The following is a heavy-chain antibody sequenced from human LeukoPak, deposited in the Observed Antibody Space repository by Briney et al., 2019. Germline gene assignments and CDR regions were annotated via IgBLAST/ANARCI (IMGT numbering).Heavy chain of an antibody. V-gene: IGHV4-59*11. D-gene: IGHD3-10*01. CDR1: GGSLSSHY. CDR3: ARGWFGRSNYYMDV. CDR2: IYYSGST. Sequence: SETLSLTCTVSGGSLSSHYWSWIRQPPGKGLEWIGYIYYSGSTNYNPSLKSRVTISVDTSKNQFSLKLSSVTAADTAVYYCARGWFGRSNYYMDVWGKGTTVTISS. J-gene: IGHJ6*03.